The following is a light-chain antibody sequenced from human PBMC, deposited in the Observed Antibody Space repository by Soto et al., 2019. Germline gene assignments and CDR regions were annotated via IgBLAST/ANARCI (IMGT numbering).Light chain of an antibody. V-gene: IGLV1-44*01. CDR3: AAWDDSLNGYG. CDR2: SND. CDR1: SSNIGRNS. J-gene: IGLJ1*01. Sequence: QSVLTQPPSASGTPGQRVTISCSGSSSNIGRNSVNWYQQLPGTAPKLLIYSNDRRPSGVPDRFSGSKSGTSASLAISGLQSEDEADYYCAAWDDSLNGYGFGTGTKVTVL.